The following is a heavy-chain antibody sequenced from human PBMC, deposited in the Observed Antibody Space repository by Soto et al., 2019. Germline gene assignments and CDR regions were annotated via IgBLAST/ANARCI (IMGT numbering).Heavy chain of an antibody. J-gene: IGHJ5*02. Sequence: SETLSLTCAVSGGSISSNNWWTWVRQPPGKGLEWIGEIYHSGSTNYNPSLKSRVTISVEKSKNQFSLNLSSVTAADTAVYYCARGVGSGSYYNQYNWFDPWGQGTLVTVSS. CDR3: ARGVGSGSYYNQYNWFDP. CDR2: IYHSGST. D-gene: IGHD3-10*01. CDR1: GGSISSNNW. V-gene: IGHV4-4*02.